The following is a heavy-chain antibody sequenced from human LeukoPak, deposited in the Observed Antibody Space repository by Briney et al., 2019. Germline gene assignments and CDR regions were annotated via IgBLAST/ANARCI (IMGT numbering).Heavy chain of an antibody. CDR3: ARGSSWLVN. D-gene: IGHD6-13*01. V-gene: IGHV4-39*07. J-gene: IGHJ4*02. CDR2: VYYSGNT. Sequence: SETLSLTCTVSGGSITSSSYYWGWIRQPPGKGLEWIGSVYYSGNTYYNSSLKSRVTVSVDTSKNQFSLKLNSVTAADTAVYYCARGSSWLVNWGQGTLVTVSS. CDR1: GGSITSSSYY.